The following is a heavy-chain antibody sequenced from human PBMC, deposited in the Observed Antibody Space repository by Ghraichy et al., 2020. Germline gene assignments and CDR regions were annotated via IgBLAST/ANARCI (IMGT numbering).Heavy chain of an antibody. Sequence: SVKVSCKASGGTFSSYAISWVRQAPGQGLEWMGGIIPIFGTANYAQKFQGRVTITADESTSTAYMELSSLRSEDTAVYYCARDEAGYCSGGSCKNLEAGFDYWGQGTLVTVSS. J-gene: IGHJ4*02. CDR1: GGTFSSYA. CDR2: IIPIFGTA. CDR3: ARDEAGYCSGGSCKNLEAGFDY. D-gene: IGHD2-15*01. V-gene: IGHV1-69*13.